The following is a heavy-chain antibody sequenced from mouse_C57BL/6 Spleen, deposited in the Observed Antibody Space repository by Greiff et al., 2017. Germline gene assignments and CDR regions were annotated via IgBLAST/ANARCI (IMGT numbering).Heavy chain of an antibody. CDR1: GFTFSDYG. D-gene: IGHD4-1*01. CDR3: ASNWPYYAMDY. CDR2: ISSGSSTI. Sequence: EVQGVESGGGLVKPGGSLKLSCAASGFTFSDYGMHWVRQAPETGLEWVAYISSGSSTIYYADTVKGRFTISRDNAKNTLFLQMTSLRSEDTAMYYCASNWPYYAMDYWGQGTSVTVSS. V-gene: IGHV5-17*01. J-gene: IGHJ4*01.